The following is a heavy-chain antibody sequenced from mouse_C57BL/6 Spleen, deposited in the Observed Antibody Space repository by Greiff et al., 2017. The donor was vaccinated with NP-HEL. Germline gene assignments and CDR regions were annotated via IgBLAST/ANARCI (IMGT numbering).Heavy chain of an antibody. V-gene: IGHV1-19*01. CDR2: INPYNGGT. Sequence: EVQLVESGPVLVKPGASVKMSCKASGYTFTDYYMNWVKQSHGKSLEWIGVINPYNGGTSYNQKFKGKATLTVDKSSSTAYMELNSLTSEDSAVYYCARPSFDYWGQGTTLTVSS. CDR3: ARPSFDY. CDR1: GYTFTDYY. J-gene: IGHJ2*01.